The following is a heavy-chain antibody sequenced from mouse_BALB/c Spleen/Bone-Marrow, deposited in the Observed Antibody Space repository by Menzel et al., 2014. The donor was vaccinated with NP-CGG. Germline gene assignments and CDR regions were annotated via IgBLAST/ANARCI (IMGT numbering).Heavy chain of an antibody. CDR3: TTLTETSY. D-gene: IGHD4-1*01. J-gene: IGHJ3*01. V-gene: IGHV5-12-2*01. CDR2: ITNGGGNT. Sequence: EVKVEESGGGLVQPGGSLKLSCAASGFTFSGYTMSWVRQTPEKRLEWVAFITNGGGNTYYPDTVKGRFTISRDNAKNTLYLQMSSLKSEDTAIYYCTTLTETSYWGQGTPVTVSA. CDR1: GFTFSGYT.